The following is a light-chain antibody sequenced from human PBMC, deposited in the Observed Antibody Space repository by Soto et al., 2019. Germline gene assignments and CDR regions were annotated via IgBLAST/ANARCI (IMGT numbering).Light chain of an antibody. CDR3: QQYDSSPLT. CDR1: QGISSR. CDR2: KAS. Sequence: IQMTQSPSSVSASVGDRVTITCRASQGISSRLAWYQQKPGKAPKLLIYKASSLESGLPSRFSGSGSGTDFTLTISRLEPEDFAVYYCQQYDSSPLTFGGGTKVDIK. J-gene: IGKJ4*01. V-gene: IGKV1-5*03.